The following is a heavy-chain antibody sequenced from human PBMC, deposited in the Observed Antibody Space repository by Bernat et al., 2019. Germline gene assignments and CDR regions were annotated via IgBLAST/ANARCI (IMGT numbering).Heavy chain of an antibody. CDR3: AKVITFGGVIDDAFDI. Sequence: QVTLRESGPALVKPTQTLTLTCTFSGFSLSTSGMCVSWIRQPPGKALEWLALIDWDDDKYYSTSLKTRLTISKDTSKNQVVLTMTNMDPVDTATYYCAKVITFGGVIDDAFDIWGQGTMVTVSS. CDR2: IDWDDDK. D-gene: IGHD3-16*02. CDR1: GFSLSTSGMC. V-gene: IGHV2-70*01. J-gene: IGHJ3*02.